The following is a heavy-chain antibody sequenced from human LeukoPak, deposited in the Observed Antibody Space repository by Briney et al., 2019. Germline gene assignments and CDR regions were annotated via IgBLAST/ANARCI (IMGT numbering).Heavy chain of an antibody. CDR2: ISYDGSNK. J-gene: IGHJ4*02. CDR1: GFTFSSYG. V-gene: IGHV3-30*18. CDR3: AKALQWLELDY. Sequence: PGGSLRLSCAASGFTFSSYGMHWVRQAPGKGLEWVAVISYDGSNKHYADSVKGRFTISRDNSKNTLYLQMNSLRAEDTAVYYCAKALQWLELDYWGQGTLVTVSS. D-gene: IGHD6-19*01.